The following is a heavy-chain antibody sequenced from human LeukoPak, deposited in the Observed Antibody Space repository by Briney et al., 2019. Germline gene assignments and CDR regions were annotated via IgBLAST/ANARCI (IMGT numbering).Heavy chain of an antibody. CDR1: GYSFTGYY. CDR2: INPNSGAT. Sequence: GASVKVSCKASGYSFTGYYIHWVRQAPGQGLEWMGWINPNSGATNYAQKFHLRVSMARDTSMSTAYMELGSLTSDDTAVYYCARGEVAVAVKKGPFDFWGQGTLVTVSS. V-gene: IGHV1-2*02. J-gene: IGHJ4*02. D-gene: IGHD2-15*01. CDR3: ARGEVAVAVKKGPFDF.